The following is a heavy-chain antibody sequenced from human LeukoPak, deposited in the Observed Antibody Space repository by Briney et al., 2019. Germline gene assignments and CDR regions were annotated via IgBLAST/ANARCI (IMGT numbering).Heavy chain of an antibody. D-gene: IGHD3-22*01. Sequence: GGSLRLSCAASGFTFSSYSMNWVRQAPGKGLEWVSSISSSSSYIYYADSVKGRFTISRDNAKNSLYLQMNSLRAEDTAVYYCARGQGSGYYGEYFDYWGQGTLVTVSS. J-gene: IGHJ4*02. CDR1: GFTFSSYS. V-gene: IGHV3-21*01. CDR2: ISSSSSYI. CDR3: ARGQGSGYYGEYFDY.